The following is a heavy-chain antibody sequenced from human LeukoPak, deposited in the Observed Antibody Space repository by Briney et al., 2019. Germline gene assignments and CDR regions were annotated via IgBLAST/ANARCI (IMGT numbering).Heavy chain of an antibody. Sequence: GGSLRLSCAASGFTFSSYAMSWVRQAPGKGLEWVSAISGSGGSTYYADSVKGRFTISRDNSKNTLYLQMNSLRAEDTAVYYCVKDLDIVVVVAALDYWGQGTLVTVSS. V-gene: IGHV3-23*01. D-gene: IGHD2-15*01. CDR3: VKDLDIVVVVAALDY. J-gene: IGHJ4*02. CDR1: GFTFSSYA. CDR2: ISGSGGST.